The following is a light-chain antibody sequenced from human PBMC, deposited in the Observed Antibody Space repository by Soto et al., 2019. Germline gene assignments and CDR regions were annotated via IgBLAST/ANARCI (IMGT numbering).Light chain of an antibody. J-gene: IGLJ1*01. CDR3: CSYAGSGTFPYV. CDR2: EVS. CDR1: SSDVGSFNL. Sequence: SALTQPASVSGSPGQSITISCTGTSSDVGSFNLVSWYQQHPGKAPKLMIYEVSKRPSGVSNRFSGSKSANTASLTISGLQAEDEADYYCCSYAGSGTFPYVFGTGTKVTVL. V-gene: IGLV2-23*02.